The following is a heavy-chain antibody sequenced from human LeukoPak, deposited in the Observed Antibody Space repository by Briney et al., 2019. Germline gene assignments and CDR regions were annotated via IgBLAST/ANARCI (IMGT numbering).Heavy chain of an antibody. CDR2: IKQDGSEK. Sequence: GGSLRLSCADSGFTFSSHWMSWVRQAPGKGLEWVANIKQDGSEKYYVDSVKGRFTISRDNAKNSVYLQMNSLRAEDTAIYYCARDTGSGYDYFSYYFDYWGQGTLVTVSS. CDR1: GFTFSSHW. V-gene: IGHV3-7*03. CDR3: ARDTGSGYDYFSYYFDY. D-gene: IGHD5-12*01. J-gene: IGHJ4*02.